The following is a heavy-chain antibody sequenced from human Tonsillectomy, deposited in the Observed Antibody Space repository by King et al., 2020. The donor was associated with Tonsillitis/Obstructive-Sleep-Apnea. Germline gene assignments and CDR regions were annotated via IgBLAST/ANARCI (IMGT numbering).Heavy chain of an antibody. CDR1: GYTFTNYG. CDR3: ARDSMSHYYDSSAYYTFDY. V-gene: IGHV1-18*01. Sequence: VQLVESGAEVKKPGASVKVSCKASGYTFTNYGIRWVRQAPGQGLEWMGWISPYNGDTNYAHKLQDRVTMTTGTSTSTAYMELRSLRSDDTAVYYCARDSMSHYYDSSAYYTFDYWGQGTLVTVSS. D-gene: IGHD3-22*01. CDR2: ISPYNGDT. J-gene: IGHJ4*02.